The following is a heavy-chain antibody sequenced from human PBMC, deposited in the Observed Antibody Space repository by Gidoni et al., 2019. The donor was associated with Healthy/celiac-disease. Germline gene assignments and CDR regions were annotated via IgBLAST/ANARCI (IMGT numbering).Heavy chain of an antibody. CDR2: ISGSGGST. D-gene: IGHD2-2*01. CDR3: ARPRAIVVVPAANPVDY. J-gene: IGHJ4*02. Sequence: EVQLLESGGGLVQPGGSLRLSCAASGFTFSSYAMSWVRPAPGKGLEWVSAISGSGGSTYCADSVKGRFTIARDNSKNTLYLQMNSLRAEDTAVDYCARPRAIVVVPAANPVDYWGQGTLVTVSS. V-gene: IGHV3-23*01. CDR1: GFTFSSYA.